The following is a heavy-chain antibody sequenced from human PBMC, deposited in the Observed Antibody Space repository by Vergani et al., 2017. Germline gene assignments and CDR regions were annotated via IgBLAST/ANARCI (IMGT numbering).Heavy chain of an antibody. CDR1: GFTFDDYT. J-gene: IGHJ6*02. D-gene: IGHD3-22*01. CDR2: ISWDGGST. Sequence: EVQLVESGGVVVQPGGSLRLSCAASGFTFDDYTMHWVRQAPGKGLEWVSLISWDGGSTYYEDTVQGRFTISRDNSKHSLYLQMNSLRTEDTALYYCTKVGGVSSGYYYHLGDFLSMDVWGQGTTVTVSS. V-gene: IGHV3-43*01. CDR3: TKVGGVSSGYYYHLGDFLSMDV.